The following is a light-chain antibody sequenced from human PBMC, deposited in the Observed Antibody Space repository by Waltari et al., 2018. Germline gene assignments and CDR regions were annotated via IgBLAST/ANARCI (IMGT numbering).Light chain of an antibody. V-gene: IGKV4-1*01. CDR1: QSLLYSSNNKNY. J-gene: IGKJ1*01. CDR2: WAS. Sequence: DIVMTQSPDSLAVSLGERATINCKSSQSLLYSSNNKNYLAWYQQKPGQPPKLLIYWASARESGVPDRFSCSGSGTDFTLTISSLQAEDVAVYYCQQYYSTPWTFGQGTKVEVK. CDR3: QQYYSTPWT.